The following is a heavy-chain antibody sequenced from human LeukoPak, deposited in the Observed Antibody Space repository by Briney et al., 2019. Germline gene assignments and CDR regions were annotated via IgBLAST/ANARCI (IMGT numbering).Heavy chain of an antibody. CDR1: GFTFSNYA. D-gene: IGHD6-6*01. Sequence: GGSLRLSCAASGFTFSNYAMAWVRQAPGKGLEWVSILSGSGGATYYADSVKGRFTISRDNSENTLFLQMNSLRAEDTARYYCAKHPRLVRYFDSWGQGTLVTVSS. CDR2: LSGSGGAT. J-gene: IGHJ4*02. V-gene: IGHV3-23*01. CDR3: AKHPRLVRYFDS.